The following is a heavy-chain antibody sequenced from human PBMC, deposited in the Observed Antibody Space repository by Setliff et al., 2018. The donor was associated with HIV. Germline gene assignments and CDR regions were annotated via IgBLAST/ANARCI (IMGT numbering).Heavy chain of an antibody. V-gene: IGHV4-30-4*08. D-gene: IGHD5-12*01. CDR1: GASISSGDYY. CDR3: ARYTRSGLEAFDI. J-gene: IGHJ3*02. CDR2: IYYSGST. Sequence: SETLSLTCTVSGASISSGDYYWSWIRQPPGKDLEWIGYIYYSGSTYYNPSLKGRVSIPTDTSKNQFSLRLTSVTAADTALYYCARYTRSGLEAFDIWGPGTMVTVSS.